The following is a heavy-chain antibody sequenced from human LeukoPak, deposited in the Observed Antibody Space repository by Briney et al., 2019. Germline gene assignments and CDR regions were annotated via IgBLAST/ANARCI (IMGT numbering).Heavy chain of an antibody. D-gene: IGHD1-26*01. CDR1: GFTFSSYA. J-gene: IGHJ2*01. Sequence: GGSLRLSCAASGFTFSSYAMHWVRQAPGKGLEWVAVISCDGCNKYYADSVKGRFTFSRDNSKNTLYLQINSLRAEDTAVYYCARETSDWYFDLWGRGTLVTVSS. CDR2: ISCDGCNK. CDR3: ARETSDWYFDL. V-gene: IGHV3-30-3*01.